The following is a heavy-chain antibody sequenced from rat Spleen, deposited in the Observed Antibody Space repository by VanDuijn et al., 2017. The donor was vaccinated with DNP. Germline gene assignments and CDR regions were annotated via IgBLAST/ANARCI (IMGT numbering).Heavy chain of an antibody. Sequence: EVQLVESGGGLVQPGGSLKLSCAASGFTFSNYDMAWVRQAPKKGLEWVATISYDGLSANYRDSVKGRFTISRDNAKSTLYLQMDSLRSEDTATYYCAKPDHWGQGVMVSVSS. CDR2: ISYDGLSA. CDR1: GFTFSNYD. J-gene: IGHJ2*01. CDR3: AKPDH. V-gene: IGHV5-7*01.